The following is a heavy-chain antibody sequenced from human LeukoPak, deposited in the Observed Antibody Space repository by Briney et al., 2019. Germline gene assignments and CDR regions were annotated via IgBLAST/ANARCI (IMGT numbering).Heavy chain of an antibody. Sequence: PGGSLRLSCAASGFTFSSYEMNWVRQAPGKGLEWVSYISSSGSTIYYADSVKGRLTISRDNAKNSLYLQMNSLRAEDTAVYYCAREGEWELVVDYWGQGTLVTVSS. V-gene: IGHV3-48*03. CDR2: ISSSGSTI. CDR3: AREGEWELVVDY. CDR1: GFTFSSYE. J-gene: IGHJ4*02. D-gene: IGHD1-26*01.